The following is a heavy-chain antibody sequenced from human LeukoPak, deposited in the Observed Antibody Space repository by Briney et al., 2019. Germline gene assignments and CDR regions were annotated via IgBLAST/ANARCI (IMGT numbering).Heavy chain of an antibody. D-gene: IGHD6-13*01. CDR1: GGSFSGYY. J-gene: IGHJ4*02. CDR3: ARSRRRAAAGKGY. CDR2: INHSGST. V-gene: IGHV4-34*01. Sequence: SETLSLTCAVYGGSFSGYYWSWIRQPPGKGLEWIGEINHSGSTNYNPSLKSRVTISVGTSKNQFSLKLSSVTAADTAVYYCARSRRRAAAGKGYWGQGTLVTVSS.